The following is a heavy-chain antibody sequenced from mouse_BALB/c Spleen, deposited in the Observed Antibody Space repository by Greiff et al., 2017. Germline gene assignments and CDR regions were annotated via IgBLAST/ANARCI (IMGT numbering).Heavy chain of an antibody. CDR2: INPSSGYT. V-gene: IGHV1-4*01. D-gene: IGHD2-4*01. J-gene: IGHJ2*01. CDR3: ARGDYDERTSNY. Sequence: VQLQQSGAELARPGASVKMSCKASGYTFTSYTMHWVKQRPGQGLEWMGYINPSSGYTNYNQKFKDKATLTADKSSSTAYMQLSSLTSEDSAVYYCARGDYDERTSNYWGQGTTLTVSS. CDR1: GYTFTSYT.